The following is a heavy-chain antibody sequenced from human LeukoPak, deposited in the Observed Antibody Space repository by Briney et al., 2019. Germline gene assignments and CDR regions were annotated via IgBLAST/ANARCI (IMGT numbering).Heavy chain of an antibody. CDR2: VYYTGSR. V-gene: IGHV4-31*01. Sequence: SETLSLTCTVSGGSMNRSDYYWSWIRQHPGKGLEWIGYVYYTGSRYYNPSLKSQVTISIDTSKNQFSLKLSSLTAADTAVYYCARDVGRDGFNLRNWFDPWGQGTLVTVSS. J-gene: IGHJ5*02. D-gene: IGHD5-24*01. CDR3: ARDVGRDGFNLRNWFDP. CDR1: GGSMNRSDYY.